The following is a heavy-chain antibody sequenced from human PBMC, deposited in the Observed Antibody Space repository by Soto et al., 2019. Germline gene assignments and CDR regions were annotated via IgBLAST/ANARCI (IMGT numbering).Heavy chain of an antibody. J-gene: IGHJ6*02. D-gene: IGHD3-10*01. V-gene: IGHV4-59*11. Sequence: PSGTLALTCTVSGGSISSHCWSWVRQAPGKGLEWIGHIYYRGSTSYNPSLRSRSTISVDTSNNQFSLKLNSVTTADTAVYYCARVRREATAMDVWGQATTVPVSS. CDR2: IYYRGST. CDR1: GGSISSHC. CDR3: ARVRREATAMDV.